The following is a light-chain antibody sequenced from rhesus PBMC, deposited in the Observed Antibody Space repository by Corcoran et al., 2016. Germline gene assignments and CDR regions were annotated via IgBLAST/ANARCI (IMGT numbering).Light chain of an antibody. CDR3: LQHSNWPWT. J-gene: IGKJ1*01. CDR2: GAS. CDR1: QSVSSS. V-gene: IGKV3-24*01. Sequence: EIVMTQSPATLSLSPGERATLSCRARQSVSSSLAWYQQKPGQAPRLLIYGASSRATGIPDRFSGCGSWTDFTLPISSLEPEVVAVYYCLQHSNWPWTFGQRTKVEIK.